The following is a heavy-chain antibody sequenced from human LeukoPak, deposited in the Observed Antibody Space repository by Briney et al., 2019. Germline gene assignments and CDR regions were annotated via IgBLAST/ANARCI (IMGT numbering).Heavy chain of an antibody. CDR1: GFIFRNYA. CDR3: AKWGDYDILTGYYVSDF. CDR2: ITGSGDTT. J-gene: IGHJ4*02. Sequence: GGSLRLSCAASGFIFRNYAMTWVRQAPGKGLEWVSAITGSGDTTYYADSVKGRFTISRDNSKNTLYVEMNTLRAEDTAVYYCAKWGDYDILTGYYVSDFWGQGTLVTVSS. D-gene: IGHD3-9*01. V-gene: IGHV3-23*01.